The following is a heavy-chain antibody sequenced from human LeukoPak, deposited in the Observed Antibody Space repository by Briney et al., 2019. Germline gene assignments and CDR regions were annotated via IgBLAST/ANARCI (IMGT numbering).Heavy chain of an antibody. D-gene: IGHD6-19*01. CDR2: IYYSEST. Sequence: PSETLSLTCTVSGGSISSSSYYSGWIRQPPGKGLEWIGSIYYSESTYYNPSLKSRVTISVDTSKNQFSLKLSSVTAADTGVYYCATAQWLRLHGAFDIWGQGTMVTVSS. V-gene: IGHV4-39*01. J-gene: IGHJ3*02. CDR3: ATAQWLRLHGAFDI. CDR1: GGSISSSSYY.